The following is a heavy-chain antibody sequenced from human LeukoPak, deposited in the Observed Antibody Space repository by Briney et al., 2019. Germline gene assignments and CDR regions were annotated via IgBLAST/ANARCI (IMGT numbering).Heavy chain of an antibody. V-gene: IGHV3-48*03. Sequence: GGSLRLSCAASGFIFSSYEMNWVRQAPGKGLEWVSYISSSGTTIYYADSVKGRFSISRDNANNSLFLQMNTLRAEDTAVYYCARDLGNDSSGLDYWGQGTLVTVSS. D-gene: IGHD3-22*01. CDR2: ISSSGTTI. CDR3: ARDLGNDSSGLDY. J-gene: IGHJ4*02. CDR1: GFIFSSYE.